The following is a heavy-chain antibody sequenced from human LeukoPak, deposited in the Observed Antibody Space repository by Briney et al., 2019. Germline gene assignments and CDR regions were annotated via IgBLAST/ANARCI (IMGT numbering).Heavy chain of an antibody. Sequence: GGSLRLPCAASGFTFSSYEMTWVRQAPGKGLEWVSHIFVSGNTAYYADSVKGRFTISRDDAKNSLYLQMNSLRAEDTAVYYCARDLRGSGWYFDLWGRGTLVTVSS. CDR1: GFTFSSYE. CDR3: ARDLRGSGWYFDL. D-gene: IGHD1-26*01. CDR2: IFVSGNTA. V-gene: IGHV3-48*03. J-gene: IGHJ2*01.